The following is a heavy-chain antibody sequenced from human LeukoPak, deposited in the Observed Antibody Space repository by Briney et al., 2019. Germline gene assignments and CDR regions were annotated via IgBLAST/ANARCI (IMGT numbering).Heavy chain of an antibody. J-gene: IGHJ4*02. CDR3: AKDSAYYYDSSGYYYD. CDR2: IYNDGSST. Sequence: PGGSLRLSCAASGFTFSNYWMHWVRQAPGKGLVWVSRIYNDGSSTSYADSVKGRFTISRDNSKNTLYLQMNSLRAEDTAMYYCAKDSAYYYDSSGYYYDWGQGTLVTVSS. V-gene: IGHV3-74*01. D-gene: IGHD3-22*01. CDR1: GFTFSNYW.